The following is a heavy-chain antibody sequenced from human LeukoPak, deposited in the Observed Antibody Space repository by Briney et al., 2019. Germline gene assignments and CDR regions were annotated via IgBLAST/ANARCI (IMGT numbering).Heavy chain of an antibody. CDR3: ANDLTGYYDSSGYYTLGYFDY. J-gene: IGHJ4*01. V-gene: IGHV3-23*01. CDR1: GFIHSSYA. D-gene: IGHD3-22*01. Sequence: GGSLRLSCASSGFIHSSYAMSWVRQARARGREWVSAISGSCGSTYYADCVRGRLTISRHNHKNTLYLQMNSMRAEDTAVYYCANDLTGYYDSSGYYTLGYFDYWGQGTLVTVSS. CDR2: ISGSCGST.